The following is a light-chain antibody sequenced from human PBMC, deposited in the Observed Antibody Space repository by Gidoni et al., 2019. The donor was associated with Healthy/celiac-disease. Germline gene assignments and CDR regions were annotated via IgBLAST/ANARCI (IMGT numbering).Light chain of an antibody. CDR1: QSLSYSSDNKNF. CDR2: WAS. CDR3: QQYFTTPPT. J-gene: IGKJ1*01. Sequence: DIVLTPSPDSLALSLGETATINCTSSQSLSYSSDNKNFLAWYQQRPGQPPRLLVYWASTRKSGVPDRFRDSGSGTEFTLTISSLQAEDAAVYYCQQYFTTPPTFGHXTKVEV. V-gene: IGKV4-1*01.